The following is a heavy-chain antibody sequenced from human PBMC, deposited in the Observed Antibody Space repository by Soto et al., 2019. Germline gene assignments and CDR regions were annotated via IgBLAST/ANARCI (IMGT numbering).Heavy chain of an antibody. D-gene: IGHD3-10*01. J-gene: IGHJ6*02. CDR3: ARDLRPVWFGELTSRPYYYYGMDV. CDR2: IYHSGST. CDR1: GGSISSSNW. V-gene: IGHV4-4*02. Sequence: SETLSLSCAVSGGSISSSNWWGFFRQPPGKGLECIGEIYHSGSTNYNPSLKSRVTISVDKSKNQFSLKLSSVTAADTAVYYCARDLRPVWFGELTSRPYYYYGMDVWGQGTTVTVSS.